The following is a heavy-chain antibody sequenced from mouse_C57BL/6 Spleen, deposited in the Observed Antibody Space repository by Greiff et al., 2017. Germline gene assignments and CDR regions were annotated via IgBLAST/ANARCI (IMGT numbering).Heavy chain of an antibody. CDR3: ASHYGSSSAWFAY. V-gene: IGHV1-54*01. D-gene: IGHD1-1*01. J-gene: IGHJ3*01. Sequence: QVQLQQSGAELVRPGTSVKVSCKASGYAFTNYLIEWVKQRPGQGLEWIGVINPGSGGTNYNEKFKGKATLTADKSSSTADMQLSSLTSEDSAVYFCASHYGSSSAWFAYWGQGTLVTVSA. CDR1: GYAFTNYL. CDR2: INPGSGGT.